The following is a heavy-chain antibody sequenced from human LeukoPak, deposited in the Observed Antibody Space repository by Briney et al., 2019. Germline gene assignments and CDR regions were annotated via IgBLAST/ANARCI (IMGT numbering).Heavy chain of an antibody. V-gene: IGHV4-59*01. CDR1: GGSISSYY. D-gene: IGHD3-3*01. J-gene: IGHJ4*02. CDR3: VRIYDFWSGYLIFDY. CDR2: IYYSGST. Sequence: SETLSLTCTVSGGSISSYYWSWIRQPPGKGLEWIGYIYYSGSTNYNPSLKSRVTISVDTSKNQFSLKLSSVTAADTAVYYCVRIYDFWSGYLIFDYWGQGTLVTVSS.